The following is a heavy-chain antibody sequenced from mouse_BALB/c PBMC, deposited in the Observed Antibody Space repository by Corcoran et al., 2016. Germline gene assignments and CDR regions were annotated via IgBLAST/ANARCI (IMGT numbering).Heavy chain of an antibody. CDR3: AGGMDY. J-gene: IGHJ4*01. CDR2: INPYNGGT. V-gene: IGHV1-26*01. Sequence: EVQLQQSGPELVKPGASMKLSCKASGYSFTSYTMNWVKQSNGKNLEWIGRINPYNGGTSYNQKFKGKATLTVAKSSSTAYMELLSLTSEDSAVYYCAGGMDYWGQGTSVTVSS. CDR1: GYSFTSYT.